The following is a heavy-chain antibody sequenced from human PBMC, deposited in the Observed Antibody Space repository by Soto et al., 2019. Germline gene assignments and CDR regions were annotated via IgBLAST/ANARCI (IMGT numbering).Heavy chain of an antibody. J-gene: IGHJ4*02. V-gene: IGHV4-4*07. CDR1: GGSISSYY. D-gene: IGHD3-22*01. CDR3: ARLGGYVSVGYYYLWDS. Sequence: SETLSLTCTVSGGSISSYYWSWIRQPAGKGLEWIGRIYTSGSTNYNPSLKSRVTMSVDTSKNQFSLKLTSMTAADTAVYYCARLGGYVSVGYYYLWDSWGQGTLVTVSS. CDR2: IYTSGST.